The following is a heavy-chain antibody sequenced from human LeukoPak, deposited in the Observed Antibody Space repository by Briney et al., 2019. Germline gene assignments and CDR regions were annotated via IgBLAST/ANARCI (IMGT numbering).Heavy chain of an antibody. CDR2: ISGSGGST. D-gene: IGHD3-10*01. CDR3: ARERTTFGSRGFVFDS. Sequence: SGGSLRLSCAASGFTFSSYAMSWVRQAPGKGLEWVSAISGSGGSTYYADSVKGRFTISRDNSKNTLYLQMNNLQAEDTAVYYCARERTTFGSRGFVFDSWGQGTMVAVSS. V-gene: IGHV3-23*01. J-gene: IGHJ3*02. CDR1: GFTFSSYA.